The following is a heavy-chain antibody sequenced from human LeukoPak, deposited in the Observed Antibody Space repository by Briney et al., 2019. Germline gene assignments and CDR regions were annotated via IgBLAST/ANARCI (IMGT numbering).Heavy chain of an antibody. V-gene: IGHV3-9*01. D-gene: IGHD6-6*01. CDR3: AKDRGRAARTYFDY. Sequence: PGGSLRLSCAASGCTFGDYAIHWVRQAPGQGLGLVSGISWNSGSIGYADSVKGRFTISRDNAKNSLYLQMNSLRAEDTALYYCAKDRGRAARTYFDYWGQGTLVTVSS. CDR1: GCTFGDYA. J-gene: IGHJ4*02. CDR2: ISWNSGSI.